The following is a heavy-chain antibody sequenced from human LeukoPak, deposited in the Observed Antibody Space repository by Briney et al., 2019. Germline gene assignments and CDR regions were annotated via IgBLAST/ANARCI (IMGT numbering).Heavy chain of an antibody. D-gene: IGHD3-9*01. Sequence: SGGSLRPSCSASGFTFSSYTIHWVRQAPGKGLEFVSAITSNGGSAYYADSVKGRFTISRDNSKNTVYLQMSSLRAEDTAVYYCVIVRGYFDSSGSDYWGQGTLVTVSS. V-gene: IGHV3-64D*06. CDR2: ITSNGGSA. CDR3: VIVRGYFDSSGSDY. CDR1: GFTFSSYT. J-gene: IGHJ4*02.